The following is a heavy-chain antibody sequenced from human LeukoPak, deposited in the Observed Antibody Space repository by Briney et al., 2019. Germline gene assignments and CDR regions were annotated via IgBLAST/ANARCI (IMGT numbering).Heavy chain of an antibody. CDR1: GYTLTELS. CDR3: ASLGGGGSGSYYNLYYFDY. Sequence: ASVKVSCKVSGYTLTELSMHWVRQAPGKGLEWMGGFDPEDGETIYAQKFQGRVTMTEDTSTDTAYMELSSLRSEDTAVYYCASLGGGGSGSYYNLYYFDYWGQGTLVTVSS. D-gene: IGHD3-10*01. CDR2: FDPEDGET. V-gene: IGHV1-24*01. J-gene: IGHJ4*02.